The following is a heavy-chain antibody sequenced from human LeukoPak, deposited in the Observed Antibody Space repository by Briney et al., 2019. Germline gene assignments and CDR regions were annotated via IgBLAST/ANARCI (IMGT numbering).Heavy chain of an antibody. CDR1: GYSISSGYY. CDR3: ARHEVRGGLFDP. J-gene: IGHJ5*02. V-gene: IGHV4-38-2*02. CDR2: IYYSGST. D-gene: IGHD3-10*01. Sequence: KPSETLSLTCTVSGYSISSGYYWGWIRQPPGKGLEWIGYIYYSGSTYYNPSLKSRVTISVDTSKNQFSLKLSSVTAADTAVYYCARHEVRGGLFDPWGQGTLVTVSS.